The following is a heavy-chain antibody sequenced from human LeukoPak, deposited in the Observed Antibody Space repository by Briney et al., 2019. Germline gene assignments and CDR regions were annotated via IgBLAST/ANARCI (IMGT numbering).Heavy chain of an antibody. J-gene: IGHJ5*02. D-gene: IGHD2-2*01. Sequence: ASVKVSCKASGYTFTGYYMHWVRQAPGQGLEWIGWINPNSGGTNYAQKFRGRVTMTRDTSISTAYMELSRLRSDDTAVYYCARIPIVVVPAAQGDNWFDPWGQGTLVTVS. V-gene: IGHV1-2*02. CDR2: INPNSGGT. CDR1: GYTFTGYY. CDR3: ARIPIVVVPAAQGDNWFDP.